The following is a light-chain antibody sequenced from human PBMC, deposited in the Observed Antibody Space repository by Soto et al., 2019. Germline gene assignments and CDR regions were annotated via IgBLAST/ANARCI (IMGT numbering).Light chain of an antibody. Sequence: EIVMTQSPDTLSVSPGERATLSCRASQSVSSNLAWYQQKPGQAPRLLIYGASTRATGIPARFSGSGSGTEFTLTISSLQSEDFAVYYCQQYNNWPPRTCGQWTKVEIK. CDR2: GAS. V-gene: IGKV3-15*01. CDR1: QSVSSN. J-gene: IGKJ1*01. CDR3: QQYNNWPPRT.